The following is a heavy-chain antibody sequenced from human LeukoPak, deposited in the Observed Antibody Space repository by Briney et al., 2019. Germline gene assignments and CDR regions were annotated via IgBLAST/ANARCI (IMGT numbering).Heavy chain of an antibody. CDR3: ARVNTMIVDSDV. J-gene: IGHJ6*02. Sequence: ASVNVSCKASGYTFTGYYMHWVRQAPGQGLEWMGWINPNGGGTNYAQKFQGRVTMTRDTSISTAYMELSRLRSDDTAVYYCARVNTMIVDSDVWGQGTTVTVSS. CDR1: GYTFTGYY. D-gene: IGHD3-22*01. V-gene: IGHV1-2*02. CDR2: INPNGGGT.